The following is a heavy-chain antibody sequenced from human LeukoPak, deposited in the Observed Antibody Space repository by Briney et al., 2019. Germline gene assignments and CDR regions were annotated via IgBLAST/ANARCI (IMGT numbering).Heavy chain of an antibody. D-gene: IGHD3-22*01. CDR1: GYTFTGYY. CDR3: ASDSRLRYSYDTSGLYSYYYYMDV. V-gene: IGHV1-2*02. J-gene: IGHJ6*03. CDR2: INPNSCRT. Sequence: ASVKVSCKASGYTFTGYYMQWVRQAPGQGLEGMGWINPNSCRTNYAQKFQGRVTMTRDTSISTAYMELRRLRSDAPAVYSCASDSRLRYSYDTSGLYSYYYYMDVWGKGTTVTASS.